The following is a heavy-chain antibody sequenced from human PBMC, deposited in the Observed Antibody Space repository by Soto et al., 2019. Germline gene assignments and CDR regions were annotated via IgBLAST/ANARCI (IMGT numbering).Heavy chain of an antibody. D-gene: IGHD1-26*01. CDR1: GFTFSYYA. Sequence: EVQLLESGGGLVQPGGSLRLSCAASGFTFSYYAMNWVRQAPGKGLEWVSVLSGSGGNKDYVDSVKGRFTISRDNSKKTVYLQMNSLRAEDTAVYYCAKDVGIEGSSVRAFDIWGQGTMVTVSS. J-gene: IGHJ3*02. V-gene: IGHV3-23*01. CDR2: LSGSGGNK. CDR3: AKDVGIEGSSVRAFDI.